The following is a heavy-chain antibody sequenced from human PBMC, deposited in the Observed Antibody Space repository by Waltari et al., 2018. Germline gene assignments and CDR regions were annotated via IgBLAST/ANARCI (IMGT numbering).Heavy chain of an antibody. Sequence: QVQLVQSVAEVKKPGAAVTVSCKAYEQNFTGDSMHWVRQAPGQGLEWMGWINPNSGGTNYAQKFQGRVTMTRDTSISTAYMVLSRLRSDDTAVYYCAREPTSGYSYANWGQGTLVTVSS. CDR2: INPNSGGT. D-gene: IGHD5-18*01. V-gene: IGHV1-2*02. CDR3: AREPTSGYSYAN. J-gene: IGHJ4*02. CDR1: EQNFTGDS.